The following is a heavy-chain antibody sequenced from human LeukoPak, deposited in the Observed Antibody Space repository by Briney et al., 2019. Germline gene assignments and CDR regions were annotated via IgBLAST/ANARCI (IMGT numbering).Heavy chain of an antibody. Sequence: GGSLRLSCAASGFTFSSYGMHWVRQAPGKGLEWVAVISYDGSNKYYADSVKGRFTISRDNSKNTLYLQMNSLRAEDTAVYYCARRTYEGTAMGDYWGQGTLVTVSS. D-gene: IGHD5-18*01. V-gene: IGHV3-30*03. CDR1: GFTFSSYG. CDR2: ISYDGSNK. CDR3: ARRTYEGTAMGDY. J-gene: IGHJ4*02.